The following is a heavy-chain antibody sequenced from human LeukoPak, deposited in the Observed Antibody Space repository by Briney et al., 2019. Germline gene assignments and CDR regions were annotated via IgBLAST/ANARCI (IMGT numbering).Heavy chain of an antibody. CDR2: ISAYNGNT. CDR3: AGAPYGSGSHYAQLDY. CDR1: GYTFTSYG. Sequence: ASVKVSCKASGYTFTSYGISWVRQAPGQGLEWMGWISAYNGNTNYAQKLQGRVTMTTDTSTSTAYMELRSLRSDDTAVYYCAGAPYGSGSHYAQLDYWGQGTLVTVSS. V-gene: IGHV1-18*01. J-gene: IGHJ4*02. D-gene: IGHD3-10*01.